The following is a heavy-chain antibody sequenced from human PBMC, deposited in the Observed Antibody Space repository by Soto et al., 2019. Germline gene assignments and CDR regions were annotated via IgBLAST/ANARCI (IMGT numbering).Heavy chain of an antibody. CDR3: ARDRGGYCSGGSCYPDAFDI. V-gene: IGHV3-30-3*01. Sequence: GGSLRLSCAASGFTFSSYAMHWVRQAPGKGLEWVAVISYDGSNKYYADSVKGRFTISRDNSKNTLYLQMNSQRAEDTAVYYCARDRGGYCSGGSCYPDAFDIWGQGTMVTVSS. D-gene: IGHD2-15*01. CDR1: GFTFSSYA. CDR2: ISYDGSNK. J-gene: IGHJ3*02.